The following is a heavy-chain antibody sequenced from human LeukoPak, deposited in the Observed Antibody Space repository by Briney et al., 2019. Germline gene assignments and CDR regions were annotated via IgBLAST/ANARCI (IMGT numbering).Heavy chain of an antibody. J-gene: IGHJ5*02. V-gene: IGHV3-30*18. D-gene: IGHD1-14*01. CDR2: ISHDGNNK. CDR3: AKEYLAGFDP. CDR1: GSTLSSYG. Sequence: GRSLRLSCAASGSTLSSYGMHWVRQAPGKGLEGVAIISHDGNNKYYADSVKVRFTISRDNYKNTLYLQMNSLRAEDTAVYFCAKEYLAGFDPWGQGTLVTVSS.